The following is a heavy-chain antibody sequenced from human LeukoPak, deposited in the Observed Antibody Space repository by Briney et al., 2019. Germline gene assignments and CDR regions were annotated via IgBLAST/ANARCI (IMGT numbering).Heavy chain of an antibody. J-gene: IGHJ5*02. CDR3: ARDVLEGGSVNRFDP. D-gene: IGHD5-12*01. Sequence: ASQTLSLTCTVSGGSFNSAFYYCTWIRHHPGKGLEWIGYIHYSGSTYYNPSLKGRVTISMDTSKNRFSLKLSSVTAADTAVYYCARDVLEGGSVNRFDPWGQGTLLTVSS. CDR2: IHYSGST. V-gene: IGHV4-31*03. CDR1: GGSFNSAFYY.